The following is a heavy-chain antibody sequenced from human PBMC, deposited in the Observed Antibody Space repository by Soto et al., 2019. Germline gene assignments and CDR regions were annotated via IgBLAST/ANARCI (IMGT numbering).Heavy chain of an antibody. J-gene: IGHJ4*02. Sequence: QPGGALRLSCAASGFIFKMYLMHWVRQSPGKGLVWISRIYNDGTYSDYADSVRGRFTISRDNVNDTLYLQMNNLRAEDSGLYYCTRGPRPISTGTGAYWGQGTQVTVSS. CDR3: TRGPRPISTGTGAY. V-gene: IGHV3-74*01. CDR1: GFIFKMYL. CDR2: IYNDGTYS. D-gene: IGHD3-10*01.